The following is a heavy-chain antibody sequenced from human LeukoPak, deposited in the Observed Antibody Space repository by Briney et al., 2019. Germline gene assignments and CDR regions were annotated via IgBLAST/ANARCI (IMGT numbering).Heavy chain of an antibody. D-gene: IGHD3-10*01. J-gene: IGHJ4*02. Sequence: GRSLRLSCAASGFTFSSYGMHWVRQAPGKGLEWVAVKSYDGSNKYYPDSVKGRFTISRDNSKNTLYLQMNNLRAEDTAVYYCAKDSGRLAALVRGVIPRNYWGQGTLVSVSS. V-gene: IGHV3-30*18. CDR2: KSYDGSNK. CDR1: GFTFSSYG. CDR3: AKDSGRLAALVRGVIPRNY.